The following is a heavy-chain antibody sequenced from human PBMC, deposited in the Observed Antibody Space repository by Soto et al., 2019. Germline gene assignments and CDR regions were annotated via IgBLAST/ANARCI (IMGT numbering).Heavy chain of an antibody. D-gene: IGHD3-3*01. CDR1: GGSISTYDYS. CDR3: AREMTIFGVAPGGGLDV. V-gene: IGHV4-30-2*01. Sequence: LQLQESGSGLVQPSQTLSLTCTASGGSISTYDYSWSWIRQPPGGGLEWIGSIYQTGRTYVIPSLKSRVTMSLDKFKNQFSLNLTAVTAADTALYYCAREMTIFGVAPGGGLDVWGQGITVTVSS. J-gene: IGHJ6*02. CDR2: IYQTGRT.